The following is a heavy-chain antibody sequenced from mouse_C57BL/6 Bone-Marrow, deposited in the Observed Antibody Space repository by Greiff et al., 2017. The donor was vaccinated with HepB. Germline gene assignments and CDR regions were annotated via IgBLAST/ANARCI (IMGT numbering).Heavy chain of an antibody. V-gene: IGHV1-54*01. CDR3: ARLGGYGRAWFAY. J-gene: IGHJ3*01. D-gene: IGHD1-1*01. Sequence: QVQLQQSGAELVRPGTSVKVSCKASGYAFTNYLIEWVKQRPGQGLEWIGVINPGSGGTNYNEKFKGKATLTADKSSSTAYMQLSSLTSEDSAVYFCARLGGYGRAWFAYWGQGTLVTVSA. CDR2: INPGSGGT. CDR1: GYAFTNYL.